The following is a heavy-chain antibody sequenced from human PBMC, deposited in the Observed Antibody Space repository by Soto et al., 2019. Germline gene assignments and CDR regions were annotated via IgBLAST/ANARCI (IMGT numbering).Heavy chain of an antibody. D-gene: IGHD3-3*01. CDR1: GYTFSTYE. V-gene: IGHV1-8*01. CDR3: ARGPRESGEWLLFDY. J-gene: IGHJ4*02. Sequence: ASVKVSCKASGYTFSTYEINWVRRAAGQGLEWMGRMNPDNGNTGYAQKFQDRVTMTRNTSISTAYMELSSLRSDDTAVYYCARGPRESGEWLLFDYWGQGALVTVSS. CDR2: MNPDNGNT.